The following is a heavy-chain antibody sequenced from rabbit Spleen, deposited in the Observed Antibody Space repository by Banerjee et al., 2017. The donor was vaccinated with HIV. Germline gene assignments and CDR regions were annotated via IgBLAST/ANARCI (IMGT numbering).Heavy chain of an antibody. D-gene: IGHD1-1*01. CDR3: ATDCGGWTALLDG. J-gene: IGHJ6*01. CDR2: IYAGDSGLT. CDR1: GFSFSSYYY. Sequence: QSLEESGGDLVKPGASLTLTCTASGFSFSSYYYMCWVRQAPGKGLEWIACIYAGDSGLTYYASWAKGRFTISKASSTTVDLKMTSLTVADTATYFCATDCGGWTALLDGWGPGTLVTVS. V-gene: IGHV1S40*01.